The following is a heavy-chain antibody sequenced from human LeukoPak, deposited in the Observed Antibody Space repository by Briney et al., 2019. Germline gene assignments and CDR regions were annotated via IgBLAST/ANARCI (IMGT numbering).Heavy chain of an antibody. V-gene: IGHV4-39*07. CDR1: GGSISSSSYY. J-gene: IGHJ5*02. CDR2: IYYSGST. D-gene: IGHD6-13*01. CDR3: ARAYSSSWYFNWFDP. Sequence: PSETLSLTCTVCGGSISSSSYYWGWIRQPPGKGLEWIGSIYYSGSTYYNASLESRVTISVDTSKNQFSLKLSSVTAADTAVYYCARAYSSSWYFNWFDPWGQGTLVTVSS.